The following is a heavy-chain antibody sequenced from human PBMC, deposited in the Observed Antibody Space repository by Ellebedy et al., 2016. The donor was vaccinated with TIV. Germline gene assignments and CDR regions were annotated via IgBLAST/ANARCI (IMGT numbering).Heavy chain of an antibody. CDR3: ARGQTHLYSNDTSSYR. CDR2: IIPMFGTP. Sequence: ASVKVSXXTSGCTFSSYAITWVRQAPGQGLEWMGQIIPMFGTPNYAQKFQDRVTIIADESTNTIYMELNSLRSEDTAVYFCARGQTHLYSNDTSSYRWGQGTLVTVSS. V-gene: IGHV1-69*13. CDR1: GCTFSSYA. D-gene: IGHD3-22*01. J-gene: IGHJ4*02.